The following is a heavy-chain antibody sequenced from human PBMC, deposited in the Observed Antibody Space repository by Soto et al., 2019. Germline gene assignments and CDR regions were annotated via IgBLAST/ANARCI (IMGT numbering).Heavy chain of an antibody. CDR3: ARDLDYLHAFDI. Sequence: GGSLRLSCAASGFTFSSYSMNWVRQAPGKGLEWVSSISSSSSYIYYADSVKGRFTISRDNAKNSLYLQMNSLRAEDTAVYYCARDLDYLHAFDIRGQGTMVTVSS. CDR2: ISSSSSYI. D-gene: IGHD4-17*01. V-gene: IGHV3-21*01. J-gene: IGHJ3*02. CDR1: GFTFSSYS.